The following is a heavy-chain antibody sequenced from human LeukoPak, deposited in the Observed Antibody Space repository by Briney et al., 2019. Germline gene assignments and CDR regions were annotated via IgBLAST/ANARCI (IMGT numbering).Heavy chain of an antibody. CDR3: AKVDHRDYYGSGSYGLGAFDI. Sequence: GGSLRLSCAASGFTFSSYEMNWVRQAPGKGLEWVSYISSRGITIYYADSVRGRFTISRDSSKNTLYLRMNSLRAEDTAVYYCAKVDHRDYYGSGSYGLGAFDIWGQGTMVTVSS. CDR2: ISSRGITI. J-gene: IGHJ3*02. V-gene: IGHV3-48*03. CDR1: GFTFSSYE. D-gene: IGHD3-10*01.